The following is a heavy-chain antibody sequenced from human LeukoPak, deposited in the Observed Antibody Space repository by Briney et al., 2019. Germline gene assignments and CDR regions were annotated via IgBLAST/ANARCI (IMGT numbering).Heavy chain of an antibody. Sequence: SAKVSCKASGGTFSSYAISWVRQAPGQGLEWMGRIIPIFGTANYAQKFQGRVTITTDESTSTAYMELSSLRSEDTAVYYCARARDDYGEYHAFDIWGQGTMVTVSS. CDR1: GGTFSSYA. CDR2: IIPIFGTA. CDR3: ARARDDYGEYHAFDI. J-gene: IGHJ3*02. D-gene: IGHD4-17*01. V-gene: IGHV1-69*05.